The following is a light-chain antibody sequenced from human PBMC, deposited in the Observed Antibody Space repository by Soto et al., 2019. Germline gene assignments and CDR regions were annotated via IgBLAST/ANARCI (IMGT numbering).Light chain of an antibody. V-gene: IGLV1-47*02. Sequence: QSVLTQPPSASGTPGQTVTISCSGSSFNIGFNYVYWYQQLPGMAPKLLIHSNDERPSGVPDRFSGSKSGTSASLAISGHRSEDEAEYYCAAGDDSLSGGVFGTGTKLTVL. CDR3: AAGDDSLSGGV. CDR1: SFNIGFNY. CDR2: SND. J-gene: IGLJ1*01.